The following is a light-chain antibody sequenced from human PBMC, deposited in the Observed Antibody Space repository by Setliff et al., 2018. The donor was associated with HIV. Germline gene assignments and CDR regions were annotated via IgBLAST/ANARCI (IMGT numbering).Light chain of an antibody. V-gene: IGLV2-14*02. Sequence: QSVLTQPASVSGSPGQSITISCTGTSSDVGSYNLVSWYQQHPGKAPKLMIYQVTKRPSGVSNRFSGSKSGNTASLTISGLQAEDEADYYCASRTAGSTPYVFGTGTKVTVL. CDR3: ASRTAGSTPYV. J-gene: IGLJ1*01. CDR1: SSDVGSYNL. CDR2: QVT.